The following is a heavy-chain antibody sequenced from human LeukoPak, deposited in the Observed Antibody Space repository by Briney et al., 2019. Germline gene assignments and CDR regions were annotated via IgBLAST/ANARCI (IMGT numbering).Heavy chain of an antibody. J-gene: IGHJ5*02. CDR2: VYYAGST. V-gene: IGHV4-39*01. D-gene: IGHD3-10*01. CDR3: ARSGWPMGGFDP. Sequence: PSDTLSLTCTVSGDSISSDTDHWGWIRQPPGKGLQWIGRVYYAGSTYYNPSLKSRVRISVDTSKDQFYLKLFPLTAAATAMYYCARSGWPMGGFDPWGQGILVTVSS. CDR1: GDSISSDTDH.